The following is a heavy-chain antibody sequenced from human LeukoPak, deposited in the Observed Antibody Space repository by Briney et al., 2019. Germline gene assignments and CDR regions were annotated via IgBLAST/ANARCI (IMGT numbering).Heavy chain of an antibody. Sequence: SETLSLTCAVSGYSISSGYFWGWIRQPPGKGLEWIGSIYHSGSTYYNPSLKSRATISVDTSKNQFSLKLSSVTAADTAVYYCARASSSGWGFRDYWGQGTLVTVSS. CDR3: ARASSSGWGFRDY. J-gene: IGHJ4*02. CDR2: IYHSGST. V-gene: IGHV4-38-2*01. CDR1: GYSISSGYF. D-gene: IGHD6-19*01.